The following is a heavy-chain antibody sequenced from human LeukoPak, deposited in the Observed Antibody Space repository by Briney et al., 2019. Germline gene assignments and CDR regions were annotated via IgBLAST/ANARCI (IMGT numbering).Heavy chain of an antibody. J-gene: IGHJ4*02. Sequence: SETLSLTCTVSGGSISSSSYYWGWIRQPPGKGLEWIGSIYYSGSTYYNPSLKSRVTISVDTSKNQFSLKLSSVTAADTAVYYCARGRRYYGSGSYSDYWGQGTLVTVSS. CDR3: ARGRRYYGSGSYSDY. CDR1: GGSISSSSYY. D-gene: IGHD3-10*01. CDR2: IYYSGST. V-gene: IGHV4-39*07.